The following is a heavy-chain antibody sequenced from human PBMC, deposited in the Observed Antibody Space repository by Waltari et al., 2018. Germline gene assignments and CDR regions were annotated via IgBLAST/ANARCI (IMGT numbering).Heavy chain of an antibody. Sequence: QVQLQESGPGLVKPSGTLSLTCAVSGGSISSSNWWSCVRQPPGTGLEGIGAIYHSGSTNYHPALKSRVTISVYKSKNQFYLKRSSVTAADTAVYYCARDADSGSPDIWGQGTVVTVSS. CDR1: GGSISSSNW. D-gene: IGHD5-12*01. J-gene: IGHJ3*02. CDR3: ARDADSGSPDI. CDR2: IYHSGST. V-gene: IGHV4-4*02.